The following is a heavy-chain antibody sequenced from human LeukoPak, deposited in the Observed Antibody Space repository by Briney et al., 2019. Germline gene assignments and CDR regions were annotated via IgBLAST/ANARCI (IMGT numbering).Heavy chain of an antibody. CDR1: GYTFTSYG. CDR3: ARAPYYYGSGSYFTWFDP. V-gene: IGHV1-69*13. J-gene: IGHJ5*02. Sequence: GASVKVSCKASGYTFTSYGISWVRQAPGQGLEWMGGIIPIFGTANYAQKFQGRVTITADESTSTAYMELSSLRSEDTAVYYCARAPYYYGSGSYFTWFDPWGQGTLVTVSS. D-gene: IGHD3-10*01. CDR2: IIPIFGTA.